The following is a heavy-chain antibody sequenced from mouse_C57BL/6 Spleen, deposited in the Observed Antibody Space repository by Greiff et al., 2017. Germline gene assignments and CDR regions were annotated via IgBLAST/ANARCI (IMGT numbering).Heavy chain of an antibody. J-gene: IGHJ4*01. CDR1: GYAFTNYL. Sequence: QVQLQQSGAELVRPGTSVKVSCKASGYAFTNYLIEWVKQRPGQGLEWIGVINPGSGGTNYNEKFKGKATLTADKSSSTAYMQLSSLTSEDSAVYFCARGIYYGNPYYAMDYWGQGTSVTVSS. CDR3: ARGIYYGNPYYAMDY. CDR2: INPGSGGT. D-gene: IGHD2-1*01. V-gene: IGHV1-54*01.